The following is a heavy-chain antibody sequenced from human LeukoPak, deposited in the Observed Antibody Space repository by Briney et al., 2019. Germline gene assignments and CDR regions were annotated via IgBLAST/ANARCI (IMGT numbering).Heavy chain of an antibody. CDR1: GFTFTAYS. Sequence: GGSLRLSCAASGFTFTAYSMTWVRQAPGKGLEWVSTINPGGITTYYADSVKGRFTISRDNSKNTVSLQMDSLRADDTAVYYCAKDRAGTPWADWGQGTLVTVSS. CDR3: AKDRAGTPWAD. CDR2: INPGGITT. D-gene: IGHD1-1*01. J-gene: IGHJ4*02. V-gene: IGHV3-23*01.